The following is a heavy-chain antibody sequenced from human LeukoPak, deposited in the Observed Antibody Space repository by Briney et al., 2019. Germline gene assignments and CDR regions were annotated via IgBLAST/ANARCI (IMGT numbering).Heavy chain of an antibody. CDR3: ASGPYPAAGTDHQFDY. J-gene: IGHJ4*02. CDR1: GGSISNYY. D-gene: IGHD6-13*01. CDR2: VYYSGST. V-gene: IGHV4-59*01. Sequence: SETLSLTCTVSGGSISNYYWSWVRQPPGTGLEWIGYVYYSGSTHYNPSLKSRVTISVGTSKNQFSLRLSSMTAADTAVYYCASGPYPAAGTDHQFDYWGQGTLVTVSS.